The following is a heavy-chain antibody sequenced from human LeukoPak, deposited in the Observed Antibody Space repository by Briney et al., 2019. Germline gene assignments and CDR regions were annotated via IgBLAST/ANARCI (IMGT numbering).Heavy chain of an antibody. J-gene: IGHJ4*02. CDR3: AIIEGFFDY. V-gene: IGHV1-2*02. CDR1: GGALSPYT. Sequence: ASVKVSCKTSGGALSPYTISWVRQAPGQGLEWMGWINPNSGGTNYAQKFQGRVTMTRDTSISTAYMELSRLRSDDTAVYYCAIIEGFFDYWGQGTLATVSS. CDR2: INPNSGGT.